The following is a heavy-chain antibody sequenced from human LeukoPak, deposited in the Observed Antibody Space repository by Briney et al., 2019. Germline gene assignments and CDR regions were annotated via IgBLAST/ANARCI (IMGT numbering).Heavy chain of an antibody. D-gene: IGHD4-11*01. V-gene: IGHV3-66*01. CDR1: GFTVGSNY. Sequence: GGSLRLSCAASGFTVGSNYMSWVRQAPGRGLEWVSVMYSGGSTYYADSVKGRFTISRDNSKNTLYLQMNSLRAEDTAVYYCARAGLHQGYYYYYMDVWGKGTTVTVSS. J-gene: IGHJ6*03. CDR2: MYSGGST. CDR3: ARAGLHQGYYYYYMDV.